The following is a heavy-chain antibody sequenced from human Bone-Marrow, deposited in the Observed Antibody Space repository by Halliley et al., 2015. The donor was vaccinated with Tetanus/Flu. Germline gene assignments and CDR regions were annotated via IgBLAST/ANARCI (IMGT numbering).Heavy chain of an antibody. CDR3: SRAGGAYVIDS. J-gene: IGHJ4*02. V-gene: IGHV3-20*03. D-gene: IGHD4-17*01. CDR2: INWNGGPR. Sequence: LGGVSGINWNGGPRSYANAVKGRFPISRDNAKKALFLQMDSLRLEDKALYYCSRAGGAYVIDSWGQGPLVTVSS.